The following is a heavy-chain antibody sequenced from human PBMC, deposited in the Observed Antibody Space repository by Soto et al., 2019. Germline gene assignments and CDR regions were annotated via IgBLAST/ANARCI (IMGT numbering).Heavy chain of an antibody. D-gene: IGHD3-22*01. J-gene: IGHJ4*02. CDR2: ISGSGGST. CDR1: GFTFSSYA. CDR3: PKSRVITRALSH. V-gene: IGHV3-23*01. Sequence: GGSLRLSCAASGFTFSSYAMSWVRQAPGKGLEWVSAISGSGGSTYYADSVKGRFTISRDNSKNTLYLQMNSLRAEDTAVYYCPKSRVITRALSHWGQGTLVTVSS.